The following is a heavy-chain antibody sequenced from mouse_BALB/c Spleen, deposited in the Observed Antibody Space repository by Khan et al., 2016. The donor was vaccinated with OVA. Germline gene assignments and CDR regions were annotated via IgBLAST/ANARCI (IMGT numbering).Heavy chain of an antibody. CDR3: ARTPGYYRSNYFDY. J-gene: IGHJ2*01. Sequence: EVELVESGGGLVRPGGSLKLSCAASGFTFINDARSWVLQTLAKRQEWVATISSGGSYTYYQVSVKGRFSISRDKAENTLFLQRISLSSAATAMHYCARTPGYYRSNYFDYWGQGTTLTVSS. CDR2: ISSGGSYT. CDR1: GFTFINDA. D-gene: IGHD2-3*01. V-gene: IGHV5-9-3*01.